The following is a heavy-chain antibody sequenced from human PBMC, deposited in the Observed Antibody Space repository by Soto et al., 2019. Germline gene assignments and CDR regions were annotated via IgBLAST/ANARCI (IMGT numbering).Heavy chain of an antibody. CDR3: TRGGDPYKTGH. CDR2: IYYSGST. J-gene: IGHJ4*02. Sequence: SETLSLSCTVSGGSISSGGYYWSWIRQHPGKGLEWIGYIYYSGSTYYNPSLKGRVTMSVDTSKNQFSLKLTSVNTADTAIYYCTRGGDPYKTGHWGQRTLVTVSS. CDR1: GGSISSGGYY. V-gene: IGHV4-31*03. D-gene: IGHD2-21*01.